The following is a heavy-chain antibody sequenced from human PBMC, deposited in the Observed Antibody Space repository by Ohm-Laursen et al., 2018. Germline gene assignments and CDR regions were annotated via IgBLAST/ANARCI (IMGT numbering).Heavy chain of an antibody. CDR1: GFTFSSYG. CDR2: IWYDGSNK. CDR3: ARDQGWVDY. Sequence: SLRLSCTASGFTFSSYGMHWVRQAPGKGLEWVAVIWYDGSNKYYADSVKGRFTISRDNAKNSLYLQMNSLRAEGTAVYYCARDQGWVDYWGQGTLVTVSS. D-gene: IGHD6-19*01. V-gene: IGHV3-33*08. J-gene: IGHJ4*02.